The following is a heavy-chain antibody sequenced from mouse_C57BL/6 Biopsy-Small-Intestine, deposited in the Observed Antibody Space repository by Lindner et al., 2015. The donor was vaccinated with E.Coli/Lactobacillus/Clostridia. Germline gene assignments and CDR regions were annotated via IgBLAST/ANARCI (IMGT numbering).Heavy chain of an antibody. CDR1: GYTFTSYG. Sequence: VQLQESGAELARPGASVKLSRKASGYTFTSYGISWVKQRTGQGLEWLGEIYPRSGNTYYNEKFKGKATLTADKSSSTAYMELRSLTSEDSAVYFCAREYYGTSLYYAMDYWGQGTSVTVSS. CDR3: AREYYGTSLYYAMDY. V-gene: IGHV1-81*01. CDR2: IYPRSGNT. J-gene: IGHJ4*01. D-gene: IGHD1-1*01.